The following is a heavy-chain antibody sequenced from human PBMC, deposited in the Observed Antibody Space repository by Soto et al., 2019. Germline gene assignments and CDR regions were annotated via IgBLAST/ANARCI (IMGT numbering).Heavy chain of an antibody. J-gene: IGHJ3*02. CDR1: GGPVRDAYSY. V-gene: IGHV4-30-4*01. Sequence: SETLSLTCTVSGGPVRDAYSYWTWIRQPPGKGLEWMGYLSYTGSTYYNPSLRNRATISVDKSSNHLSLRLSSVTAADTAVYYCARELEGGVFDIWGRGTLVTVSS. CDR2: LSYTGST. D-gene: IGHD2-8*02. CDR3: ARELEGGVFDI.